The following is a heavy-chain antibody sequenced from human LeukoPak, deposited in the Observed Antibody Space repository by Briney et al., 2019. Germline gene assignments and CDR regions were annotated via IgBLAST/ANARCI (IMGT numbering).Heavy chain of an antibody. CDR3: ARLGDGYNLDY. J-gene: IGHJ4*02. D-gene: IGHD5-24*01. CDR1: GGTFSSYA. V-gene: IGHV1-69*05. CDR2: IIPIFGTA. Sequence: ASVKVSCKASGGTFSSYAISWVRQAPGQGLEWMGRIIPIFGTANYAQKFQGRATITTDESTSTAYMELSSLRSEDTAVYYCARLGDGYNLDYWGQGTLVTVSS.